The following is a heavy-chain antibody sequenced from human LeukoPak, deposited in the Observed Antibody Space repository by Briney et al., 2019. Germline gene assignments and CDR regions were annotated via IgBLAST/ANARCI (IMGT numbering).Heavy chain of an antibody. Sequence: SETLSLTCTVSGGSISSSSYYWGWIRQPPGKGLEWIGSIYYSGSTYYNPSLKSRVTISVDTSKNQFSLKLSSVTAADTAVYYCARHGSSSWRTFDYWGQGTLVTVSS. CDR1: GGSISSSSYY. CDR2: IYYSGST. D-gene: IGHD6-13*01. J-gene: IGHJ4*02. CDR3: ARHGSSSWRTFDY. V-gene: IGHV4-39*01.